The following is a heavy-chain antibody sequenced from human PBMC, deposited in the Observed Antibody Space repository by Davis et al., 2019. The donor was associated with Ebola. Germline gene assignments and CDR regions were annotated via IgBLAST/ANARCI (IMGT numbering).Heavy chain of an antibody. CDR3: ARQGTYYYDSSGYNIDY. V-gene: IGHV5-51*01. J-gene: IGHJ4*02. Sequence: KVSCKGSGYSFTNYWIAWVRQMPGKGLEWMGIIYAGDSDTRYSPSFEGHVTISVDRSITTAYLQWSSLKASDTAMYYCARQGTYYYDSSGYNIDYWGQGTLVTVSS. D-gene: IGHD3-22*01. CDR1: GYSFTNYW. CDR2: IYAGDSDT.